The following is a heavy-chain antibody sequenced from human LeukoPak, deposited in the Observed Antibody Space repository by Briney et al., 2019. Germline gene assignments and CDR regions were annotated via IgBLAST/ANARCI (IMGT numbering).Heavy chain of an antibody. CDR1: GFTFSSYW. V-gene: IGHV3-21*01. J-gene: IGHJ3*02. Sequence: GGSLRLSCAASGFTFSSYWMSWVRQAPGKGLEWVTSISSSSSYIYYADSVKGRFTISRDNAKNSLYLQMNSLRAEDTAVYYCARDRVPATGSDAFDIWGQGTMVTVSS. CDR3: ARDRVPATGSDAFDI. CDR2: ISSSSSYI. D-gene: IGHD2-2*01.